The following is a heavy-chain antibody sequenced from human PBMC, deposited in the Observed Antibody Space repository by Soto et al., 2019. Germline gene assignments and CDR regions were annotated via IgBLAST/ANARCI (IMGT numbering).Heavy chain of an antibody. D-gene: IGHD3-16*02. J-gene: IGHJ6*02. CDR3: ARAYDYVWGSYRSRDYYYGMDV. CDR1: GGTFSSYA. Sequence: SVKVSCKASGGTFSSYAISWVRQAPGQGLEWMGGIIPIFGTANYAQRFQGRVTITADESTSTAYMELSSLRSEDTAVYYCARAYDYVWGSYRSRDYYYGMDVWGQGTTVTVSS. CDR2: IIPIFGTA. V-gene: IGHV1-69*13.